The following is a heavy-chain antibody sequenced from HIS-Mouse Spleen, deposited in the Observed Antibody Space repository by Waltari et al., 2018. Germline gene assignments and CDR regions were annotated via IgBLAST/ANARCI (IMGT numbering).Heavy chain of an antibody. V-gene: IGHV2-70*15. CDR2: IDWDDDK. CDR3: ARIAEGYSSGWYTFDY. CDR1: GFSLSTSGMC. J-gene: IGHJ4*02. Sequence: QVTLRESGPALVKPTQPLTLTCTFSGFSLSTSGMCASWIRQPPGKALEWLARIDWDDDKYYSTSLKTRLTISKDTSKNQVVLTMTNMDPVDTATYYCARIAEGYSSGWYTFDYWGQGTLVTVSS. D-gene: IGHD6-19*01.